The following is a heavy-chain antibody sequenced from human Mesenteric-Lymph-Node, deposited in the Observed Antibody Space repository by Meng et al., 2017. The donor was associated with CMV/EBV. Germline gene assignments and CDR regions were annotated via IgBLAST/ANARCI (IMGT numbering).Heavy chain of an antibody. D-gene: IGHD3-3*01. V-gene: IGHV3-11*04. CDR1: GFIFSDYY. CDR2: ISSSGSSI. J-gene: IGHJ4*02. Sequence: GGSLRLSCAASGFIFSDYYMNWIRQAPGKGLECVSYISSSGSSIYYADSVKGRFTISRDNAKNSLYLQMNSLRAEDTAVYFCATGSQFYYDYWGQGTLVTVSS. CDR3: ATGSQFYYDY.